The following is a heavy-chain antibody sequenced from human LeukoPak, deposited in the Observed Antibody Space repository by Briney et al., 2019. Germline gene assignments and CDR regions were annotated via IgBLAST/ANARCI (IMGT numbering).Heavy chain of an antibody. Sequence: SVKVSCKASGGTFSSFAIGWVRQAPGQGLEWMGGIIPTSSVSNYAQKFRDRLTISADESARIAYLELSSLTSDDTAVYYCAREPRVGESTSNFWGQGTLVTVSS. V-gene: IGHV1-69*13. CDR3: AREPRVGESTSNF. J-gene: IGHJ4*02. CDR2: IIPTSSVS. CDR1: GGTFSSFA. D-gene: IGHD3-16*01.